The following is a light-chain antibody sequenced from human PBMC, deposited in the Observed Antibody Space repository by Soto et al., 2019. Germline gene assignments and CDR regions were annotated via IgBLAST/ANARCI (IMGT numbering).Light chain of an antibody. V-gene: IGLV2-14*01. J-gene: IGLJ1*01. CDR2: EVS. Sequence: QSALTQPASVSGSPGQTITISCTGTSSDIGGYNYVSWYQHHPGKAPKLMIYEVSNRPSGVSNRFSGSKSGNTASLTISGLRAEEESDYYCSSYTSSSTPYVFGTGTEVTVL. CDR3: SSYTSSSTPYV. CDR1: SSDIGGYNY.